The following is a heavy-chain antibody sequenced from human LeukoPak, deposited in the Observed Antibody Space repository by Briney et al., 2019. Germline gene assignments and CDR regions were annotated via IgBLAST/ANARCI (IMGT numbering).Heavy chain of an antibody. CDR3: ARVRRLGYFDY. CDR2: IKQEGSEK. CDR1: GFTFIIYW. D-gene: IGHD4-17*01. Sequence: GGSLSLSCAASGFTFIIYWMSWVRQAPGKGLEWVANIKQEGSEKYYVDSVTGRFPISRDHAKTSLHLQMNSLRAEDTAVYYCARVRRLGYFDYWGQGTLVTVSS. V-gene: IGHV3-7*01. J-gene: IGHJ4*02.